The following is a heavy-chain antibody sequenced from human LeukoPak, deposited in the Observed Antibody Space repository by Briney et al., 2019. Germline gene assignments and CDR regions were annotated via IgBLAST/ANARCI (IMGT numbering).Heavy chain of an antibody. Sequence: NSSETLSLTCTVSGGSISSYYWSWIRQPPGKGLEWIGYIYYSGSTNYNPSLKSRVTISVDTSKNQFSLKLSSVTAADTAVYYCARGTVAAFDYWGQGTLVTVSS. V-gene: IGHV4-59*01. CDR1: GGSISSYY. CDR3: ARGTVAAFDY. D-gene: IGHD2-15*01. CDR2: IYYSGST. J-gene: IGHJ4*02.